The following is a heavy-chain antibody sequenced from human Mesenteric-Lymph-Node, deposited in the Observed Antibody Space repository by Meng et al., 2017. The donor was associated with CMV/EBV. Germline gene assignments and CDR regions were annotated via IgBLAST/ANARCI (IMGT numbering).Heavy chain of an antibody. CDR3: AREGCSSSSCYWCFDP. J-gene: IGHJ5*02. CDR2: IYNSGST. Sequence: GESLKISCAASGFTVSANYMSWVRQAPGTGLEWVSVIYNSGSTDYADSVKGRFTISRDNSKNTLYLQMNSLRAEDTAVYYCAREGCSSSSCYWCFDPWGQGTLVTVSS. CDR1: GFTVSANY. D-gene: IGHD2-2*01. V-gene: IGHV3-53*01.